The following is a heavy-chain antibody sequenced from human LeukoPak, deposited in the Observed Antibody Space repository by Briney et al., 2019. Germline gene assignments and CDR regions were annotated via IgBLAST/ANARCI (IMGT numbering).Heavy chain of an antibody. D-gene: IGHD3-10*01. J-gene: IGHJ4*02. CDR3: AKDELWFGELDYFDY. Sequence: LXXXXAISGSGGSTYYADSVKGRFTISRDNSKNTLYLQMNSLRAEDTAVYYCAKDELWFGELDYFDYWGQGTLVTVSS. V-gene: IGHV3-23*01. CDR2: ISGSGGST.